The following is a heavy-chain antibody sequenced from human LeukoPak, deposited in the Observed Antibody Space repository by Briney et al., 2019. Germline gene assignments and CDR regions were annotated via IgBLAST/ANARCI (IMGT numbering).Heavy chain of an antibody. CDR2: IYSGGST. CDR3: AKDLGPGSMATSPGFDY. D-gene: IGHD5-24*01. V-gene: IGHV3-53*05. Sequence: GGSLRLSCAASGFTVSSNYMSWVRQAPGEGLEWVSVIYSGGSTYYADSVKGRFTISRDNAKTSLYLQMNSLRAEDTALYYCAKDLGPGSMATSPGFDYWGQGTLVTVSS. J-gene: IGHJ4*02. CDR1: GFTVSSNY.